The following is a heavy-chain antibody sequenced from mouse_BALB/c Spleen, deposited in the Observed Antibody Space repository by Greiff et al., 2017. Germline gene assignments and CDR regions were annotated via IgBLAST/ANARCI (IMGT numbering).Heavy chain of an antibody. V-gene: IGHV5-6-3*01. CDR2: INSNGGST. D-gene: IGHD1-1*01. CDR3: ARWYYGSHFDY. J-gene: IGHJ2*01. CDR1: GFTFSSYG. Sequence: DVQLVESGGGLVQPGGSLKLSCAASGFTFSSYGMSWVRQTPDKRLELVATINSNGGSTYYPDSVKGRFTISRDNAKNTLYLQMSSLKSEDTAMYYCARWYYGSHFDYWGQGTTLTVSS.